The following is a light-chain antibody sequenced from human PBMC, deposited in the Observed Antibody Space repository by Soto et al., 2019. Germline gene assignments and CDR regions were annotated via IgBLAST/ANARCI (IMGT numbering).Light chain of an antibody. V-gene: IGLV2-14*01. CDR1: SSDVGGYNY. CDR3: SSYTSSSTHWV. Sequence: QSALTQPASVSGSPGQSIPISCTGTSSDVGGYNYVSWYQQHPGKAPKLMIYEVSNRPSGVSNRFSGSKSGNTASLTISGLQAEDEADYYCSSYTSSSTHWVFGGGTKVTVL. CDR2: EVS. J-gene: IGLJ3*02.